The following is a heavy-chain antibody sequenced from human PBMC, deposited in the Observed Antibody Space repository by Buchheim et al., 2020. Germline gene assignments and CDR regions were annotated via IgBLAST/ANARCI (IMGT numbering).Heavy chain of an antibody. D-gene: IGHD3-22*01. CDR3: AKGAGWLLQMYYFDY. CDR2: ISYDGSNK. V-gene: IGHV3-30*18. Sequence: QVQLVESGGGVVQPGRSLRLSCAASGFTFSSYGMHWVRQAPGKGLEWVAVISYDGSNKYYADSVKGRFTISRDNSKNTLYLQMNSLRAEDTAVYYCAKGAGWLLQMYYFDYWGQGTL. J-gene: IGHJ4*02. CDR1: GFTFSSYG.